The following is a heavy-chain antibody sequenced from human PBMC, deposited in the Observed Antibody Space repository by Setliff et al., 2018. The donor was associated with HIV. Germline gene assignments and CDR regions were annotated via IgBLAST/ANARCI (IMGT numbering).Heavy chain of an antibody. J-gene: IGHJ4*02. Sequence: PSETLSLTCAVYGGSFSGYYWSWIRQPPGKGLEWIGEINHSGSTNYNPSLKSRVTISVDTSKNQFSLKLSSVTAADTAVYYCARGPKRVQWLVPYYFDYWGQGTLVTV. CDR1: GGSFSGYY. CDR2: INHSGST. V-gene: IGHV4-34*01. CDR3: ARGPKRVQWLVPYYFDY. D-gene: IGHD6-19*01.